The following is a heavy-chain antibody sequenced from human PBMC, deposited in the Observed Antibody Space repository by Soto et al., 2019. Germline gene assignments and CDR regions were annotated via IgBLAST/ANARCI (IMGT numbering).Heavy chain of an antibody. D-gene: IGHD3-3*01. CDR1: GGTFSSCA. CDR2: IIPIFGTA. Sequence: SVKVSCKASGGTFSSCAISWVRQAPGQGLEWMGGIIPIFGTANYAQKFQGRVTITADKSTSTAYMELSSLRSEDTAVYYCARPHFRDDFWSGYYDYWGQGTLVTVSS. CDR3: ARPHFRDDFWSGYYDY. J-gene: IGHJ4*02. V-gene: IGHV1-69*06.